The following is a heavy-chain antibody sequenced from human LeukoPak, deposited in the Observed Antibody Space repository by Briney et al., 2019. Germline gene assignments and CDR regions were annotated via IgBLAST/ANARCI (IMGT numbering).Heavy chain of an antibody. D-gene: IGHD6-6*01. V-gene: IGHV4-59*01. CDR1: GGSISTYY. J-gene: IGHJ4*02. Sequence: SETLSLTCTVSGGSISTYYWSWIRQPPGKGLEWIGYIYYSGSTNYNPSLKSRVTISVDTSKDQFSLKLNSVTAADTAVYYCARGKFLRYSSSSQNFDYWGQGTLVTVSS. CDR3: ARGKFLRYSSSSQNFDY. CDR2: IYYSGST.